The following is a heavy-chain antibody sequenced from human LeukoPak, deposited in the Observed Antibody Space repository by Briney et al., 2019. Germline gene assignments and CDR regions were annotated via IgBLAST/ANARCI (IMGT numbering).Heavy chain of an antibody. Sequence: GGSLRLSCAASGFTFSNYEMHWVRQAPGKGLEWVSYISSSGSDIYYADSVKGRFTISRDNAKNSLYLHMNSLRAEDTAVYYCARDYGGSSPFDYWGQGTLVTVSS. CDR2: ISSSGSDI. V-gene: IGHV3-48*03. J-gene: IGHJ4*02. CDR3: ARDYGGSSPFDY. CDR1: GFTFSNYE. D-gene: IGHD4-23*01.